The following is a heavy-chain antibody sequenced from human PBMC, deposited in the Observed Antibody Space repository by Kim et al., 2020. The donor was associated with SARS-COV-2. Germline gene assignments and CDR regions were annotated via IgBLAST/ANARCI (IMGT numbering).Heavy chain of an antibody. Sequence: IKGDGIGRYYVDSVKSRFTISRDNAKSSLYLQMSSLGAEDTAVYYCAREQSWGQGTLVTVSS. CDR2: IKGDGIGR. CDR3: AREQS. J-gene: IGHJ4*02. V-gene: IGHV3-7*03.